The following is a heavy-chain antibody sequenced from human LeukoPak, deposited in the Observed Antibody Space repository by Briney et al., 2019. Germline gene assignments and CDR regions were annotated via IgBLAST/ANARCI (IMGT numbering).Heavy chain of an antibody. Sequence: GESLKISCKGSGYNFPRYWIGWVRQMPGKGLEWMGIIYPGDSDTRYSPSFQGQVTVSADKSISTAYLQWSSLKASDTAMYYCVRGSYFDYWGQGTLVTVSS. V-gene: IGHV5-51*01. CDR2: IYPGDSDT. CDR1: GYNFPRYW. D-gene: IGHD3-16*01. J-gene: IGHJ4*02. CDR3: VRGSYFDY.